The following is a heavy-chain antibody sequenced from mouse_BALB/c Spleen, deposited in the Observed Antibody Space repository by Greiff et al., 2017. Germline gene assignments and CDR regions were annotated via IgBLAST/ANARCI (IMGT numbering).Heavy chain of an antibody. Sequence: QVQLQQSGAELAKPGASVKMSCKASGYTFTSYWMHWVKQRPGQGLEWIGYINPSTGYTEYNQKFKDKATLTADKSSSTAYMQLSSLTSEDSAVYYCARSVTVVAPFDYWGQGTTLTVSS. V-gene: IGHV1-7*01. CDR2: INPSTGYT. CDR1: GYTFTSYW. D-gene: IGHD1-1*01. CDR3: ARSVTVVAPFDY. J-gene: IGHJ2*01.